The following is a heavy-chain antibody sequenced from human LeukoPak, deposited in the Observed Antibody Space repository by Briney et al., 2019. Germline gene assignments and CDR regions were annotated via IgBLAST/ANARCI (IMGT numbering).Heavy chain of an antibody. CDR2: IYYSGNT. Sequence: SETLSLTCTVSGGSISSYYWSWIRQPPGKGLEWIGYIYYSGNTKYNPSLKSRVTISVDTSKNQFSLKLSSVTAADTAVYYCAREPQTRVFDYWGQGTPVTVSS. J-gene: IGHJ4*02. V-gene: IGHV4-59*01. CDR1: GGSISSYY. CDR3: AREPQTRVFDY. D-gene: IGHD6-13*01.